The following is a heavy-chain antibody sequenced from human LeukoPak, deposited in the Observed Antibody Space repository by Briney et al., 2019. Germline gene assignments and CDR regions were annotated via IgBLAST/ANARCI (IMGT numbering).Heavy chain of an antibody. CDR2: IKQDGSEK. D-gene: IGHD6-13*01. Sequence: GGSLRLSCAASGFTFSSYWMTWVRQAPGKGLEWVANIKQDGSEKYYVDSVKGRFTISRDNAKNSLYLQMNSLRAEDTAVYYCARCGLRIAAAVWGQGTLVTVSS. CDR3: ARCGLRIAAAV. V-gene: IGHV3-7*01. CDR1: GFTFSSYW. J-gene: IGHJ4*02.